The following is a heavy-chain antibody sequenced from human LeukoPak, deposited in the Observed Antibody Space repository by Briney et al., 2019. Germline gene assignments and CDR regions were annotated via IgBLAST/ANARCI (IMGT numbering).Heavy chain of an antibody. CDR3: AKSGWQLTSAYYFDY. D-gene: IGHD2-15*01. V-gene: IGHV3-23*01. CDR1: GFTFSSYA. Sequence: PGGSLRLSCAASGFTFSSYAMSWVRRAPGKGLEWVSTINNSGGSTYYADSVKGRFTISRDNSKNTLYLQMNSLRTEDTAVYYCAKSGWQLTSAYYFDYWGQGTLVTVSS. CDR2: INNSGGST. J-gene: IGHJ4*02.